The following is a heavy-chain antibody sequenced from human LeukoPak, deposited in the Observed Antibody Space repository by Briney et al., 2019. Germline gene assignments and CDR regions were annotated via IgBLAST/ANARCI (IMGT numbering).Heavy chain of an antibody. CDR3: ARRVESGYSFDY. CDR2: IYPGDSDT. Sequence: GESLKISCKGSGYSFTTYWIAWVRQMPGKGLEWMGIIYPGDSDTRYSPSFQSQVTISADKSISTAYLQWSGLKASDTAMYYCARRVESGYSFDYWGQGTLVTVSS. D-gene: IGHD3-3*01. V-gene: IGHV5-51*01. CDR1: GYSFTTYW. J-gene: IGHJ4*02.